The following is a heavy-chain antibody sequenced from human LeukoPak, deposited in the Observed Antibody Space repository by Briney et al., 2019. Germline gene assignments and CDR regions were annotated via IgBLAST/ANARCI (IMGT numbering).Heavy chain of an antibody. CDR1: GFTFSSYA. CDR3: AKVFSRLQLGY. J-gene: IGHJ4*02. Sequence: SGGSLRLSCAASGFTFSSYAMSWVRPAPGKGLEWVSAISGSGGSTYYADSVKGRFTISRDNSKNTLYLQMNSLRAEDTAVYYCAKVFSRLQLGYWGQGTLVTVSS. D-gene: IGHD5-24*01. CDR2: ISGSGGST. V-gene: IGHV3-23*01.